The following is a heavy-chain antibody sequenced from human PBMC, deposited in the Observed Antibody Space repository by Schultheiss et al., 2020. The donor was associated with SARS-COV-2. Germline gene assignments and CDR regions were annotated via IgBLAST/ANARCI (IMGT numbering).Heavy chain of an antibody. J-gene: IGHJ4*02. D-gene: IGHD3-10*01. CDR1: GYTFTSYG. CDR3: ARDARLYGSGSTYFDY. CDR2: INPNSGGT. V-gene: IGHV1-2*02. Sequence: ASVKVSCKASGYTFTSYGISWVRQAPGQGLEWMGWINPNSGGTNYAQKFQGRVTMTRDTSISTAYMELSRLRSDDTAVYYCARDARLYGSGSTYFDYWGQGTLVTVSS.